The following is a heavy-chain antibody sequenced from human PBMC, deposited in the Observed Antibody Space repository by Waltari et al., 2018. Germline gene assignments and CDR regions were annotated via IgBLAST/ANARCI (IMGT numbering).Heavy chain of an antibody. V-gene: IGHV4-61*02. CDR3: ARALSGPDYYYMDV. D-gene: IGHD3-10*01. Sequence: QVQLQESGPGLVKPSQTLSLTCTVSGGSISSGSYYWSWSRQPAGKGLEWIGRIYTSGSTNYNPSLKSRVTISVDTSKNQFSLKLSSVTAADTAVYYCARALSGPDYYYMDVWGKGTTVTVSS. CDR2: IYTSGST. J-gene: IGHJ6*03. CDR1: GGSISSGSYY.